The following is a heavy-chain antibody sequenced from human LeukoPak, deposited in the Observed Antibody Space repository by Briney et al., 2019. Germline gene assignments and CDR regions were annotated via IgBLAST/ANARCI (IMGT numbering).Heavy chain of an antibody. V-gene: IGHV4-39*01. CDR3: ARPWFGESGHGGVFDY. D-gene: IGHD3-10*01. J-gene: IGHJ4*02. Sequence: PSETLSLTCTVSGGSISSSSYYWGWIRQPPGKGLEWIESIYYSGSTYYNPSLKSRVTISVDTSKNQFSLKLSSVTAADTAVYYCARPWFGESGHGGVFDYWGQGTLVTVSS. CDR2: IYYSGST. CDR1: GGSISSSSYY.